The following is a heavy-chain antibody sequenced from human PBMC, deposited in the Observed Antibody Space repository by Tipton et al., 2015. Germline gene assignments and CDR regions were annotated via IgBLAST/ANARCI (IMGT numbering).Heavy chain of an antibody. J-gene: IGHJ4*02. CDR1: GYTLTELS. CDR3: ARDWTTVLRAAARSDH. D-gene: IGHD4-17*01. Sequence: QVQLVQSGAEVKKPGASVKVSCKVSGYTLTELSMHWVRQAPGKGLEWMGGFDPEDGETIYAQKFQGRVTMTEDTSTETAYMELRSLTSDDTAVYYCARDWTTVLRAAARSDHWGQGTLITVSS. CDR2: FDPEDGET. V-gene: IGHV1-24*01.